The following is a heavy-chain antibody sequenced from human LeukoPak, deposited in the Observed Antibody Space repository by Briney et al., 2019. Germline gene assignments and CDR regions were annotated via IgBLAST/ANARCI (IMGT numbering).Heavy chain of an antibody. J-gene: IGHJ3*02. Sequence: SVKVSCKASGGTFSSYAISWVRQAPGQGLEWMGGIILIFGTAKYANKFQGRGTITADKSTITAYMELSSLRSDDTAVYYCARDLAGIAAAGNYDAFDIWGQGTMVTVSS. CDR1: GGTFSSYA. CDR3: ARDLAGIAAAGNYDAFDI. CDR2: IILIFGTA. V-gene: IGHV1-69*06. D-gene: IGHD6-13*01.